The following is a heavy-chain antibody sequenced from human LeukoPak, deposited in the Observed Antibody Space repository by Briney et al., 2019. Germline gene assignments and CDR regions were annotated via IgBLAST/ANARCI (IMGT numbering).Heavy chain of an antibody. CDR3: AIDRGYGGAASFTD. V-gene: IGHV3-23*01. Sequence: GGSLRLSCVASGFTFSSYVMNWVRQAPGKGLEWVSIICCDGGSTYYADSVKGRFTISRDNAKNTLYLQMNSLRAEDTAVYYCAIDRGYGGAASFTDWGEGSLV. CDR1: GFTFSSYV. CDR2: ICCDGGST. J-gene: IGHJ4*02. D-gene: IGHD5-12*01.